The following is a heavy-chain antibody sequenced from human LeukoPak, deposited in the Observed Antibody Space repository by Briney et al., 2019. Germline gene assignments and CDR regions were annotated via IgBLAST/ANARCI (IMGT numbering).Heavy chain of an antibody. CDR1: GFSLSTSGVG. CDR3: AHKLRNYYDASGSQFDC. CDR2: IFWDDDK. J-gene: IGHJ4*02. D-gene: IGHD3-22*01. V-gene: IGHV2-5*02. Sequence: SGPTLVNPTQTLTLTCTFSGFSLSTSGVGVGWIRQPPGKALEWLALIFWDDDKRYSPSLKSRLTITKDTYKNQVVLTVTNMDPVDTATYYCAHKLRNYYDASGSQFDCWGQGTLVTVSS.